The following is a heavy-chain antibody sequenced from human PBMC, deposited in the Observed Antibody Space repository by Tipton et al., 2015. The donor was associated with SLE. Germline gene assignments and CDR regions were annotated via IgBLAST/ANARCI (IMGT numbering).Heavy chain of an antibody. CDR1: GGSFSGYY. V-gene: IGHV4-34*01. Sequence: LRLSCAVYGGSFSGYYWGWIRQPPGKGLEWIGSIYYSGSTYYNPSLKSRVTISVDKSKNQFSLKLSSVTAADTAVYYCARGGVGALFDHWGQGTLVTVSS. CDR3: ARGGVGALFDH. D-gene: IGHD1-26*01. J-gene: IGHJ4*02. CDR2: IYYSGST.